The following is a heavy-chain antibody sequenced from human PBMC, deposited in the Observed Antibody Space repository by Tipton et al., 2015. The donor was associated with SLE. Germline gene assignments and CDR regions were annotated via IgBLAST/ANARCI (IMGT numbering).Heavy chain of an antibody. V-gene: IGHV4-59*08. CDR1: GGSINRNY. J-gene: IGHJ6*02. Sequence: LSLTCTVSGGSINRNYWSWIRQPPGKGLEWIGYVYYSGSTNYNPSLKSRVTISMDTSKNQFSLKLNSVTAADTAVYYCARFRDEYYYYAMDVWGQGTTVTVSS. CDR2: VYYSGST. CDR3: ARFRDEYYYYAMDV.